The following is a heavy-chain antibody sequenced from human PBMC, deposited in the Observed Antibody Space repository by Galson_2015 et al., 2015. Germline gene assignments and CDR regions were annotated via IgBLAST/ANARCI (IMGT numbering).Heavy chain of an antibody. CDR2: INADGSGQ. CDR3: ARHPHDYCRGTTDCYGDR. D-gene: IGHD2-2*01. J-gene: IGHJ5*02. Sequence: SLRLSCAASGFTFSSYWMTWVRQAPGRGLEWLGNINADGSGQQCVDSVKGRFTISRDNAKNPLYLQMSSLRAEDTAVYYCARHPHDYCRGTTDCYGDRWGQGTLVTVSS. CDR1: GFTFSSYW. V-gene: IGHV3-7*04.